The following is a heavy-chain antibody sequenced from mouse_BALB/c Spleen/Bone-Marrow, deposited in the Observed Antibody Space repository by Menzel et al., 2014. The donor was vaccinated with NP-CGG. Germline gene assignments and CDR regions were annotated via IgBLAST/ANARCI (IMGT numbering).Heavy chain of an antibody. CDR2: ISTYSGNT. V-gene: IGHV1-67*01. J-gene: IGHJ2*01. CDR1: GYTFTAYA. CDR3: ARNFYGSSYFDY. D-gene: IGHD1-1*01. Sequence: VHLVESGPELVRPGVSVKLSCKGSGYTFTAYAMHWVKQSHAKSLEWIGLISTYSGNTHYNQNFKGKATMTVDKSSSTAYMELARLTSEDSAIYYRARNFYGSSYFDYWGQGTTLTVSS.